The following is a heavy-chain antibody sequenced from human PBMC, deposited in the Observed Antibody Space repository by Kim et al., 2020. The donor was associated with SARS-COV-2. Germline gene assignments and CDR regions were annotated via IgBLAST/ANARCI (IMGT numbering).Heavy chain of an antibody. CDR3: SYSSSWYSVYYMDV. CDR1: GGSFSGYY. D-gene: IGHD6-13*01. Sequence: SETLSLTCAVYGGSFSGYYWSWIRQPPGKGLEWIGEINHSGSTNYNPSLKSRVTISVDTSKNQFSLKLSSVTAADTAVYYCSYSSSWYSVYYMDVWGKGT. J-gene: IGHJ6*03. CDR2: INHSGST. V-gene: IGHV4-34*01.